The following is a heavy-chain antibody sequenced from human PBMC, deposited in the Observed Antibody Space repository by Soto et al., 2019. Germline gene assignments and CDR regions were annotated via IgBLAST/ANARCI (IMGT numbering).Heavy chain of an antibody. CDR1: GFTFSSYA. CDR3: AKESDSSGYYPDY. D-gene: IGHD3-22*01. CDR2: ISGSGGST. Sequence: EAQLLESGGGLVQPGGSLGLSCAASGFTFSSYAMTWVRQAPGKGLEWVSVISGSGGSTYFADSVKGRFTISRDNSKNPLYLQMSSLRAEDTAVYYCAKESDSSGYYPDYWGQGTLVTVSS. J-gene: IGHJ4*02. V-gene: IGHV3-23*01.